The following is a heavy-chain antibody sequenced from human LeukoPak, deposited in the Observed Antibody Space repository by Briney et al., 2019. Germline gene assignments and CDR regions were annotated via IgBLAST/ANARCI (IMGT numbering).Heavy chain of an antibody. CDR1: GYSISSGYY. Sequence: PSETLSLTCAVSGYSISSGYYWGWIRQPPWKGLEWIGSIYHSGSTYYNPSLRSRVTISVDTSNNQFSLKLSSVTASDTALYYCARHGEYSSGWPNFDYWGQGTLVTVSS. CDR2: IYHSGST. V-gene: IGHV4-38-2*01. D-gene: IGHD6-19*01. CDR3: ARHGEYSSGWPNFDY. J-gene: IGHJ4*02.